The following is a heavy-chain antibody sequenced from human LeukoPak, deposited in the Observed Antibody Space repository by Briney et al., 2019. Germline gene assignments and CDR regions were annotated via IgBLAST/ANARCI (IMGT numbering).Heavy chain of an antibody. CDR2: ISSSSSYI. CDR3: ARDPNFGELPSYYYYGMDV. D-gene: IGHD3-10*01. J-gene: IGHJ6*02. V-gene: IGHV3-21*01. CDR1: GFTFSSYS. Sequence: GGSLRLSCAASGFTFSSYSVNWVRQAPGKGLEWVSSISSSSSYIYYADSVKGRFTISRDNAKNSLYLQMNSLRAEDTAVYYCARDPNFGELPSYYYYGMDVWGQGTTVTVSS.